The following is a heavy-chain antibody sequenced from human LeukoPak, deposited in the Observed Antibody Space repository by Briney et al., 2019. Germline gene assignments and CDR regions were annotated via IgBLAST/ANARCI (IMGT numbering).Heavy chain of an antibody. CDR1: GYRFTSYW. CDR3: ARQADGDKPRYY. D-gene: IGHD5-24*01. J-gene: IGHJ4*02. V-gene: IGHV5-51*01. CDR2: IRPGNSET. Sequence: GESLKISCKGSGYRFTSYWIGWVRQMPGKGLEWMGIIRPGNSETRYSPSFQGQVTFSVDRSITTAYLQWSSLKASDTAIYYCARQADGDKPRYYWGQGTLVTVSS.